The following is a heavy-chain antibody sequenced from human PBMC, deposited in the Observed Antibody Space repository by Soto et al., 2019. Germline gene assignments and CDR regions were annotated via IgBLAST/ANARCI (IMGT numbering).Heavy chain of an antibody. CDR1: GGSISSSSYY. J-gene: IGHJ6*03. V-gene: IGHV4-39*01. CDR2: IYYSGST. CDR3: ARLNGGCSGGSCYQRYYYYYYYMDV. D-gene: IGHD2-15*01. Sequence: SETLSLTCTVSGGSISSSSYYWGWIRQPPGKGLEWIGSIYYSGSTYYNPSLKSRVTISVDTSKNQFSLKLSSVTAADTAVYYCARLNGGCSGGSCYQRYYYYYYYMDVWGKGTTVTV.